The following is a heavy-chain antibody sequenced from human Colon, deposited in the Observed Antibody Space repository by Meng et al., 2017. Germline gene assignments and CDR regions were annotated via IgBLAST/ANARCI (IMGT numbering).Heavy chain of an antibody. Sequence: SETLSLTCTVSGGSISSGGYYWSWIRQHPGKGLEWIGYTYYSGRTYYNPSLKSRVTISVDTSKKQFSLKLSSVTAADTAVYYCARSTGALRDAFDIWGQGTMVTVSS. J-gene: IGHJ3*02. V-gene: IGHV4-31*03. CDR2: TYYSGRT. D-gene: IGHD2-2*01. CDR1: GGSISSGGYY. CDR3: ARSTGALRDAFDI.